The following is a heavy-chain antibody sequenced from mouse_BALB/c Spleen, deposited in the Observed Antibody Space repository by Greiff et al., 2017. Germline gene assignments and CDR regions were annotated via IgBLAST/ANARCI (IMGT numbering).Heavy chain of an antibody. CDR2: INPYNDGT. D-gene: IGHD2-4*01. CDR3: ARCLMITRMDY. J-gene: IGHJ4*01. Sequence: EVQVVESGPELVKPGASVKMSCKASGYTFTSYVMHWVKQKPGQGLEWIGYINPYNDGTKYNEKFKGKATLTSDKSSSTAYMELSSLTSEDSAVYYCARCLMITRMDYWGQGTSVTVSS. V-gene: IGHV1-14*01. CDR1: GYTFTSYV.